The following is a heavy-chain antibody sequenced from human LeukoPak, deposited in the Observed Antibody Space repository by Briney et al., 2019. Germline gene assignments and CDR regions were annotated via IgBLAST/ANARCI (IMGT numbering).Heavy chain of an antibody. CDR2: IYGNDDK. J-gene: IGHJ4*02. CDR3: VHRTTVTSVDH. V-gene: IGHV2-5*01. Sequence: SGPTLVKPTQTLTLTCTFSGFSLNTNAVAVGWVRQPPGQALEWLTFIYGNDDKRYSPSLESRLTITKDTSKSQVVLTMTDMDYVDTATYYCVHRTTVTSVDHWGQGTLVTVSS. D-gene: IGHD4-17*01. CDR1: GFSLNTNAVA.